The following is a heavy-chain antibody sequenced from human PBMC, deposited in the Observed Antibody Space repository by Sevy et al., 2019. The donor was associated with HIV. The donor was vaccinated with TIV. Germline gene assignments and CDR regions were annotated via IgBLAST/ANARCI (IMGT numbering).Heavy chain of an antibody. CDR2: ISYDGSSK. J-gene: IGHJ4*02. Sequence: RGGSLRLSCAASGFTFSSHAMHWVRQAPGKGLEWVAAISYDGSSKYYADSVKGRFTISRDDSKNTLNLQMNSLRAGDTAVYHCARDGGYSVNFLPSGYWGQGTLVTVSS. V-gene: IGHV3-30-3*01. CDR1: GFTFSSHA. D-gene: IGHD3-10*02. CDR3: ARDGGYSVNFLPSGY.